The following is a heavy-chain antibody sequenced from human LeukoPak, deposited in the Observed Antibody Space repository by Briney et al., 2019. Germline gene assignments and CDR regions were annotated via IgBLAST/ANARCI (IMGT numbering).Heavy chain of an antibody. Sequence: ASVKVSCKASGGTFSFYALDWVRQAPGQGLEWMGRIIPIPGMANYAQKFQGRVTITADSYTSTAYMEVRSLRSEDTAVYYCARAVVVARGLMAYFDYWGQGTLVTVST. J-gene: IGHJ4*02. CDR3: ARAVVVARGLMAYFDY. CDR1: GGTFSFYA. V-gene: IGHV1-69*04. D-gene: IGHD3-10*01. CDR2: IIPIPGMA.